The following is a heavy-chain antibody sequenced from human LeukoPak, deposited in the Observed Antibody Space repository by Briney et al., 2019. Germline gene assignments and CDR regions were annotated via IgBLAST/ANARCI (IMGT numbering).Heavy chain of an antibody. CDR1: GYTFTVYY. D-gene: IGHD5-24*01. Sequence: ASVKVSCLASGYTFTVYYIHWVRPAPGQGLDCMGWISPYSGDTNYAQKFQGRVTMTRDTSISTAYTELSGLTSDDTAVYYCARRSLHASNFDYWGQGTLVTVSS. J-gene: IGHJ4*02. CDR2: ISPYSGDT. V-gene: IGHV1-2*02. CDR3: ARRSLHASNFDY.